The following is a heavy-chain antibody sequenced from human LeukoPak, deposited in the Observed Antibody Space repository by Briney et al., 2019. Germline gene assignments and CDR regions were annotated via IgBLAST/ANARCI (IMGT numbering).Heavy chain of an antibody. CDR2: FDPEDGKT. J-gene: IGHJ4*02. Sequence: GASVKVSCKVSGYTLTELSMHWVRQAPGKGLEWMGGFDPEDGKTIYAQNFQGRITMTEDTSTDTAYMELRSLRSDDTAVYYRARDHSPRYSGCDYSGYWGQGTLVTVSS. V-gene: IGHV1-24*01. CDR1: GYTLTELS. CDR3: ARDHSPRYSGCDYSGY. D-gene: IGHD5-12*01.